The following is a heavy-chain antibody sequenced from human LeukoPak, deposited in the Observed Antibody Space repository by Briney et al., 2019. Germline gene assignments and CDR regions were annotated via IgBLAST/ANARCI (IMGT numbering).Heavy chain of an antibody. CDR3: ARAAGRDGYNLDY. V-gene: IGHV3-53*01. J-gene: IGHJ4*02. D-gene: IGHD5-24*01. CDR1: GFTVSSNY. CDR2: IYSGGST. Sequence: GGSLRLSCAASGFTVSSNYMSWVRQAPGKGLEWVSVIYSGGSTYYADSVKGRFTISRDNSKNTLYLQMNSLRAEDTAVYYCARAAGRDGYNLDYWGQGTLVTVSS.